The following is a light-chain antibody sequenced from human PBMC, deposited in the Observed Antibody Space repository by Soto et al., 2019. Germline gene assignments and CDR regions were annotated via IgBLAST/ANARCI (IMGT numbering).Light chain of an antibody. Sequence: IVLTQAPGTLSLSPGERATLSCRASQSVSRYLTWYQQKPGQGPRVLIYGASSRATGIPDRFSGSGSGTDFTLTINRLAPEDFAVYYCQQYGSSPPTFGQGTKVDI. J-gene: IGKJ1*01. CDR2: GAS. V-gene: IGKV3-20*01. CDR1: QSVSRY. CDR3: QQYGSSPPT.